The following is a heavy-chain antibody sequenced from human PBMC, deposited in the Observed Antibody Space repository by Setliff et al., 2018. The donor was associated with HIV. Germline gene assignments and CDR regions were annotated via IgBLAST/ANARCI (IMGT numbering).Heavy chain of an antibody. CDR2: IRSKAYGGTT. J-gene: IGHJ6*04. CDR3: ARGSYYYYNMDV. V-gene: IGHV3-49*04. CDR1: GFTFGDYP. Sequence: GGSLRLSCTASGFTFGDYPMSWVRQAPGKGLEWVGFIRSKAYGGTTEYAASVKGRFTISRDDSKNSAYLQMNSLRAEDTAVYYCARGSYYYYNMDVWGKGTTVTVSS.